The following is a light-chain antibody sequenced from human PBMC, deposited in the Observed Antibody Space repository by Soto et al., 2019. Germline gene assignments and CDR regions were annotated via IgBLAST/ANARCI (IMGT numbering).Light chain of an antibody. Sequence: QSVLTQPPSVSGSPGQSVTISCTGTSTDFVSYNRVSWYQQPPGTAPKLIIYEASNRPSGVPDRFSGSKSGNTASLTISGLQAPDGADYYCSLYTSENTYVFGTGTKVTVL. CDR2: EAS. CDR1: STDFVSYNR. CDR3: SLYTSENTYV. V-gene: IGLV2-18*01. J-gene: IGLJ1*01.